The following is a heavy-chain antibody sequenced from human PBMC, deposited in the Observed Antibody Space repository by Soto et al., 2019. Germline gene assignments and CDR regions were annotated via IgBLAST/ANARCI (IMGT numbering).Heavy chain of an antibody. J-gene: IGHJ6*02. CDR2: TYYRSKWYN. D-gene: IGHD6-13*01. CDR3: AREGVAGSRTLPYYYYYYGMDV. Sequence: SQTLSLTCVISGDSVSSNSGAWNWIRQSPSRGLEWLGRTYYRSKWYNDYAVSVKSRITINPDTSKNQFSLQLNSVTPEDTAVYYCAREGVAGSRTLPYYYYYYGMDVWGQGTTVTVSS. CDR1: GDSVSSNSGA. V-gene: IGHV6-1*01.